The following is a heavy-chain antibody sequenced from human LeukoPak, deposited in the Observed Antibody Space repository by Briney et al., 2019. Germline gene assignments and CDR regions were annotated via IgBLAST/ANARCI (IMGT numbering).Heavy chain of an antibody. CDR2: IYYSGST. CDR1: GGSISSGGYS. CDR3: ARGDSSSYPLDY. J-gene: IGHJ4*02. Sequence: PSETLSLTCAVSGGSISSGGYSWSWIRQPPGKGLEWIGYIYYSGSTYYNPSLKSRVTISVDTSKNQFSLKLSSVTAADTAVYYCARGDSSSYPLDYWGQGTLVTVPS. V-gene: IGHV4-30-4*07. D-gene: IGHD6-6*01.